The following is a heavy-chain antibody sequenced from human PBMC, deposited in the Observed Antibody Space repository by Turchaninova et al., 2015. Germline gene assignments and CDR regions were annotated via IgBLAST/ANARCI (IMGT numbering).Heavy chain of an antibody. J-gene: IGHJ4*02. CDR1: GGSISSYY. V-gene: IGHV4-59*01. CDR2: IYYSGGT. CDR3: ARDGDCSSTSCSPFDY. D-gene: IGHD2-2*01. Sequence: QVQLQESGPGLVKPSETLSLTCPVSGGSISSYYWSWIRQPPGKGLEWIGYIYYSGGTNYNPSLKSRVTIAVDTSKNQFSRKLSSVTAADTAVYYCARDGDCSSTSCSPFDYWGQGTLVTVSS.